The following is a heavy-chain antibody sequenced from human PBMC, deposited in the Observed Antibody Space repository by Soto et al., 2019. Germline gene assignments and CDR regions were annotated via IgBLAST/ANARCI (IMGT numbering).Heavy chain of an antibody. V-gene: IGHV4-59*08. J-gene: IGHJ4*02. CDR1: GGSIISYY. CDR2: IYYSGST. Sequence: SETLSDTCTVSGGSIISYYWSWIRQPPGKGLEWIGYIYYSGSTNYNPSLKSRVTISVDTSKNQFSLKLSSVTAADTAVYYCARRWGPGFDYWGQGTLVTVSS. D-gene: IGHD7-27*01. CDR3: ARRWGPGFDY.